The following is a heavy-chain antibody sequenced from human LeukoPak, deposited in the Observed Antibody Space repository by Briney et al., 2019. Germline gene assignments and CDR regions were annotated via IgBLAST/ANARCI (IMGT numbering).Heavy chain of an antibody. CDR3: ARGEAFCDY. V-gene: IGHV3-7*05. Sequence: PGGSLRLSCAASGFTFSRYWMTWVRQAPGKGLEWVANIKEDGTKKYYLDSVKGRFTISRDNAMNSLFLQMNSLRPEDTAVYFCARGEAFCDYWGQGALVTVSS. CDR1: GFTFSRYW. CDR2: IKEDGTKK. J-gene: IGHJ4*02.